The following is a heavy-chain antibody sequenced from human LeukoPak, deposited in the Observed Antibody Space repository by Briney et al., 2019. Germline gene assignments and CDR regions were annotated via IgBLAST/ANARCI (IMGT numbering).Heavy chain of an antibody. Sequence: PGRSLRLSCAASGFTFSGSGMHWVRQAPGKGLEWVALIWYDGSTKFYADSVKGRFTISRDNSENTLYLQMNSLRDEDTAVYFCARERVGHGDYSFDCWGQGTLVNVSS. CDR3: ARERVGHGDYSFDC. J-gene: IGHJ4*02. V-gene: IGHV3-33*01. D-gene: IGHD4-17*01. CDR1: GFTFSGSG. CDR2: IWYDGSTK.